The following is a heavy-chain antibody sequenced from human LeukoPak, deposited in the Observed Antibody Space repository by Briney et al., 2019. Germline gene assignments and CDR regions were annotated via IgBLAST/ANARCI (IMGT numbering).Heavy chain of an antibody. Sequence: SETLSLTCSVLRDYMRSSNYYWGWIRQPPGKGLEWIGSIYYSGSTYYNPSLEGRGTMSIDTSNNQFSLKLTSATATDTAVYYCVRLFYYDSSGPPSWGQGTLVTVSS. CDR1: RDYMRSSNYY. CDR2: IYYSGST. J-gene: IGHJ5*02. D-gene: IGHD3-22*01. V-gene: IGHV4-39*01. CDR3: VRLFYYDSSGPPS.